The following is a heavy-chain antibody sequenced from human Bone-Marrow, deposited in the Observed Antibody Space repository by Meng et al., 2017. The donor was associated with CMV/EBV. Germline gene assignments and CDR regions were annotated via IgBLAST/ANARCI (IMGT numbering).Heavy chain of an antibody. D-gene: IGHD2-2*01. V-gene: IGHV3-74*01. CDR2: INSDESTT. Sequence: TSGIIFSSYWMHWVRQAPGKGLVWVSRINSDESTTSYADSVKGRFTISRDNAKNTLYLQMNNLRGEDTAVYYCARDPYCSSTSCYPLWGQGTLVTVSS. CDR1: GIIFSSYW. J-gene: IGHJ4*02. CDR3: ARDPYCSSTSCYPL.